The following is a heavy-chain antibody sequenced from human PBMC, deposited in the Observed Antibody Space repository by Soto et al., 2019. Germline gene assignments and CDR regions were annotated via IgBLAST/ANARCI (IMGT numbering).Heavy chain of an antibody. D-gene: IGHD3-16*01. Sequence: ASVKVSCKASGYTFTRYHIHWVRHGPGQGFEWMGIINLSGGGTTNYAQKFQGRVTMTRNTSISTAYMELSSLRSEDTAVYYCARGGGGGFYYYYMDVWGKGTTVTVSS. J-gene: IGHJ6*03. V-gene: IGHV1-46*01. CDR3: ARGGGGGFYYYYMDV. CDR1: GYTFTRYH. CDR2: INLSGGGTT.